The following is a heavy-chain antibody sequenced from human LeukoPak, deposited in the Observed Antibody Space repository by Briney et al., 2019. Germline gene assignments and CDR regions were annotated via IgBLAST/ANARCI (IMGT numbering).Heavy chain of an antibody. Sequence: PGRSLRLSCPASGFTFSSYDMHWVRQAPGKGLEWVALIWYDGSNKYYADSVKGRFTISRDNSRNTLYLQMNSLRAEDTAVYYCARDRSGTFDYWGQGTLVTVSS. CDR1: GFTFSSYD. D-gene: IGHD6-25*01. V-gene: IGHV3-33*01. CDR3: ARDRSGTFDY. J-gene: IGHJ4*02. CDR2: IWYDGSNK.